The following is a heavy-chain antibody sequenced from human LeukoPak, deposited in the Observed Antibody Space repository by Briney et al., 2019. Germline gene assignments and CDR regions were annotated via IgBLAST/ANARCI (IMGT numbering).Heavy chain of an antibody. V-gene: IGHV3-30*02. D-gene: IGHD4-17*01. CDR2: LWYDGSNK. CDR1: GFTFSSYG. J-gene: IGHJ4*02. CDR3: AKDFNTVTTIDS. Sequence: GGSLRLSCAASGFTFSSYGMHWVRQAPGKGLEWVAVLWYDGSNKYYADSVKGRFTISRDNSKNTLYLQMNSLRAEDTAVYYCAKDFNTVTTIDSWGQGTLVTVSS.